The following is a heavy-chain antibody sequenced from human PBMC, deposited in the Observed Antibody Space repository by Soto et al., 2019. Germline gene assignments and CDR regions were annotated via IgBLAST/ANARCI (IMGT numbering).Heavy chain of an antibody. Sequence: ASVKVSCKASGYTYISYSMHWVRQAPGQRLEWMGWINVGNGNTKYAQKVQGRVTMTTDTSTSTAYMELRSLRSDDTAVYYCARGVGSGSYYNQYNWFDPWGQGTLVTVSS. D-gene: IGHD3-10*01. CDR3: ARGVGSGSYYNQYNWFDP. CDR1: GYTYISYS. V-gene: IGHV1-3*01. CDR2: INVGNGNT. J-gene: IGHJ5*02.